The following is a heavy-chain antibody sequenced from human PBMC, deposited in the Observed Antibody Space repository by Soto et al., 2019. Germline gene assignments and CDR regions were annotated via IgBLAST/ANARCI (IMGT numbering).Heavy chain of an antibody. CDR2: IIPIFGTA. Sequence: ASVKVSCKASGGTFSSYAISWVRQAPGQGLEWMGGIIPIFGTANYAQKFQGRVTITADESTSTAYMELSSLRSEDTAVYYCARVYYDSSGYFDWGRGSLVPVSS. D-gene: IGHD3-22*01. CDR1: GGTFSSYA. CDR3: ARVYYDSSGYFD. V-gene: IGHV1-69*13. J-gene: IGHJ4*02.